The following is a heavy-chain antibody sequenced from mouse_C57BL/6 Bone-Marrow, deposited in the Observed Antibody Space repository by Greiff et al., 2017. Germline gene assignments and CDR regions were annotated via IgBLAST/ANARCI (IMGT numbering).Heavy chain of an antibody. CDR3: ARGDSSGYGFAY. J-gene: IGHJ3*01. D-gene: IGHD3-2*02. CDR2: IYPGGGYT. CDR1: VYTFTNYW. Sequence: QVQLKQSGAELVRPGTSVKMSCKASVYTFTNYWIGWAKQRPGHGLEWIGDIYPGGGYTNYNEKFKGKATLTADKSSSTAYMQFSSLTSEDSAIYYCARGDSSGYGFAYWGQGTLVTVSA. V-gene: IGHV1-63*01.